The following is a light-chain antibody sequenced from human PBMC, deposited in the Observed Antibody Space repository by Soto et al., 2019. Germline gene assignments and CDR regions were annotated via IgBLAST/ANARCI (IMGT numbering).Light chain of an antibody. Sequence: QSALTHPASVSGCPGQSIAISCTGTSSDVGGYNYVSWYQQHPGKAPKLMIHEVSNRPSGISDRFSGSKSGNTASLTISGLQADDEADYYCSSHTSYSTRVFGTGTKLTVL. J-gene: IGLJ1*01. CDR1: SSDVGGYNY. CDR3: SSHTSYSTRV. V-gene: IGLV2-14*01. CDR2: EVS.